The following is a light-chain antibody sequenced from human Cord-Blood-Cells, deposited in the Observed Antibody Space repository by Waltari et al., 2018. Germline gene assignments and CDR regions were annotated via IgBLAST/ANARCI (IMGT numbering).Light chain of an antibody. CDR2: DVS. CDR3: CSYAGSYTYV. J-gene: IGLJ1*01. V-gene: IGLV2-11*01. CDR1: SRAVGGSNY. Sequence: QAALTPPRSVSGSPGQSVTIPCTGTSRAVGGSNYLSWYQQHPGKAPKLMIYDVSKRPSGVPDRFSGSKSGNTASLTISGLQAEDEADYYCCSYAGSYTYVFGTGTKVTVL.